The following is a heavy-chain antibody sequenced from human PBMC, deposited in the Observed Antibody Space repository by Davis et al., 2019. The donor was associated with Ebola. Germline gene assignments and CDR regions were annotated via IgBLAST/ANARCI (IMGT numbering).Heavy chain of an antibody. Sequence: ASVKVSCKASGYNYNDFGVTWVRQAPGQGLEWMGWISVYSVNTNYAQKFQGRFSMTMDTSTSTAYMELRSLKSDDTAVYYCARDYTDDTGYYYAYWGQGTLVTVSS. V-gene: IGHV1-18*01. CDR3: ARDYTDDTGYYYAY. J-gene: IGHJ4*02. CDR1: GYNYNDFG. D-gene: IGHD3-22*01. CDR2: ISVYSVNT.